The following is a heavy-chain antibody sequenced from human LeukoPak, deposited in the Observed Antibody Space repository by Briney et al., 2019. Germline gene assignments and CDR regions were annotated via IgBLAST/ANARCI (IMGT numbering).Heavy chain of an antibody. Sequence: PRGSLRLSCAASGFTFSSYEMNWIRQAPGKGLEWVSYISSSGSTIYYADSVKGRFTISRDNAKNSLYLQMNNLRVEDTAVYYCARAPTKFRRDWFDPWGQGTLVTVSS. J-gene: IGHJ5*02. V-gene: IGHV3-48*03. CDR1: GFTFSSYE. CDR3: ARAPTKFRRDWFDP. CDR2: ISSSGSTI. D-gene: IGHD3-9*01.